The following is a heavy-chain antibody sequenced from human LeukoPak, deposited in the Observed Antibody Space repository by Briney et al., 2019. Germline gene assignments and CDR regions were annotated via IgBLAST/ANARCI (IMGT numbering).Heavy chain of an antibody. J-gene: IGHJ4*01. Sequence: PSETLSLTCSVSGGSINTNSYYWGWIRQPPGRGPEWTGTMFYHGSTSYSSSLRSRVSISVDTSKNQFSLRLTSVTAADTAVYYCVIWNWGPIDYWGHGILVTVSS. V-gene: IGHV4-39*01. CDR3: VIWNWGPIDY. CDR2: MFYHGST. D-gene: IGHD7-27*01. CDR1: GGSINTNSYY.